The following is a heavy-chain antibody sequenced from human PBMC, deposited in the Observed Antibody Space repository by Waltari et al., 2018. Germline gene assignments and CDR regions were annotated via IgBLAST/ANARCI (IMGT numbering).Heavy chain of an antibody. CDR3: ARLPLNYAVDV. D-gene: IGHD3-9*01. V-gene: IGHV4-39*07. CDR1: GGSISSSTYY. CDR2: IYYSGTT. Sequence: QLQLQESGPGLVKPSETLSLTCTVSGGSISSSTYYLGWIRQTPGKGLECIGSIYYSGTTYHNPSLKSRITISIDTSQNQFSLKLYSVTAADTAVYYCARLPLNYAVDVWGQGTTVTVSS. J-gene: IGHJ6*02.